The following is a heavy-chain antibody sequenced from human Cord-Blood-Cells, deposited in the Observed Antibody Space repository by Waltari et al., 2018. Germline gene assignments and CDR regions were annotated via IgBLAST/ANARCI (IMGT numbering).Heavy chain of an antibody. CDR1: GFTFSSYG. CDR3: AKDQVGGIAARDDAFDI. J-gene: IGHJ3*02. Sequence: QVQLVESGGGVAQPGGSLRLSCAASGFTFSSYGMHWVRQAPGKGLEWVAFIRYDGSNKYYADSVKGRFTISRDNSKNTLYLQMNSLRAEDTAVYYCAKDQVGGIAARDDAFDIWGQGTMVTVSS. CDR2: IRYDGSNK. D-gene: IGHD6-6*01. V-gene: IGHV3-30*02.